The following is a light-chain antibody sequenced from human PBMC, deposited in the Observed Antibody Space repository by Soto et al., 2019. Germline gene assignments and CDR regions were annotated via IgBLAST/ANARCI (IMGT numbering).Light chain of an antibody. CDR2: GAS. J-gene: IGKJ4*01. CDR1: QSVSSSY. V-gene: IGKV3-20*01. CDR3: QQYGSSPPLT. Sequence: RVLTQSPGTLSLSPGERATLSCRASQSVSSSYLAWYQQKPGQAPRLLIYGASSRATGIPDRFSGSGSGTDFTLTISRLEPEDFAVYYCQQYGSSPPLTFGGGTKVEIK.